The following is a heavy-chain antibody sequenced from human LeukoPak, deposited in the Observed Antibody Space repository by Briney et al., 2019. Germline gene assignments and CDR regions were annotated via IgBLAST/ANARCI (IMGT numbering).Heavy chain of an antibody. Sequence: GGSLRLSCAASGFTFSDYYMSWIRQAPGKGLEWVSYISSSGSTIYYADSVKGRFTISRDNAKNSLYLQMNSLRAEDTAVYYCASYFPGPLALGYFDYWGQGTLVTVSS. V-gene: IGHV3-11*04. CDR2: ISSSGSTI. D-gene: IGHD7-27*01. CDR1: GFTFSDYY. CDR3: ASYFPGPLALGYFDY. J-gene: IGHJ4*02.